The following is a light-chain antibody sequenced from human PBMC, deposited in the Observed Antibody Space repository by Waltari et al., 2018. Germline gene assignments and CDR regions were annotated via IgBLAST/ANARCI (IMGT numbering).Light chain of an antibody. V-gene: IGLV2-14*03. CDR3: SSYTTSSTLV. J-gene: IGLJ2*01. CDR2: DLN. Sequence: QSALTQPASVSGSPGQSITISCTGSNSDIGGYNFVSWYQQHHGKAPNLLIYDLNKRPLGVSNRFSAAKSGKTSSLSISGLQAEDEANYYCSSYTTSSTLVFGGGTKVTVL. CDR1: NSDIGGYNF.